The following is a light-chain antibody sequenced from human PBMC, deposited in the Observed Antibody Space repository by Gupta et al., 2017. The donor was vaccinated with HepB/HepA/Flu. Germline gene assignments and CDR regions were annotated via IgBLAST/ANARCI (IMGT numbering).Light chain of an antibody. Sequence: QSVLTQPPSASGTPWQRVTISCSGSSSNIGSNTVNRYQQLPGTAPKLLIYSNNQRPSGVPDRFSGSKSGTSASLAISGLQSEDEADYYCAAWDDSLNGVVFGGGTKLTVL. V-gene: IGLV1-44*01. CDR1: SSNIGSNT. CDR3: AAWDDSLNGVV. J-gene: IGLJ2*01. CDR2: SNN.